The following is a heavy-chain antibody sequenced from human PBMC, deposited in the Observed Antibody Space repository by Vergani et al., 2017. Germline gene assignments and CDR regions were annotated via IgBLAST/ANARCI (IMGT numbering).Heavy chain of an antibody. CDR3: AAIGYRRSGYYFDD. V-gene: IGHV4-4*03. CDR1: GDSISSNNC. Sequence: QVQLQESGPGLVKPPGTLSLTCAVSGDSISSNNCWTWVRQPPGKGLEWIGEICHTEDTKYSPSLKSRVTVSVDESRNLFSLRLNSVTAADTAVYYCAAIGYRRSGYYFDDWGQGILVTVSS. D-gene: IGHD3-10*01. J-gene: IGHJ4*02. CDR2: ICHTEDT.